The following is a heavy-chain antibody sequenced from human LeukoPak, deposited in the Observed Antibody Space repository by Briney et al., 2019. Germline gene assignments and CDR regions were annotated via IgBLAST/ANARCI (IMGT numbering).Heavy chain of an antibody. J-gene: IGHJ4*02. CDR2: IYYSGST. CDR3: ARQNYGSGSYIWYFFDY. CDR1: GGSISSSSYY. V-gene: IGHV4-39*01. D-gene: IGHD3-10*01. Sequence: PSETLSLTCTVSGGSISSSSYYWGWIRQPPGKGLEWIGSIYYSGSTYYNPSLKSRVTISVDTSKNQFSLKLSSVTAADTAEYYCARQNYGSGSYIWYFFDYWGQGTLVTVSS.